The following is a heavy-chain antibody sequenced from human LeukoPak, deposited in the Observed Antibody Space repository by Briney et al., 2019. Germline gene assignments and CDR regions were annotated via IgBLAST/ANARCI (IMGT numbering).Heavy chain of an antibody. J-gene: IGHJ4*02. Sequence: GGSLRLSCTSSGFTFGDYAMSWVRQAPGKGLEWVGFIKSRTYGETTGYAASVIGRFTISRDDSKSIAYLQIISLKTEDTAVYYCTRIRDAYTLDYWGQGTLVTVSS. D-gene: IGHD5-24*01. CDR3: TRIRDAYTLDY. CDR2: IKSRTYGETT. V-gene: IGHV3-49*04. CDR1: GFTFGDYA.